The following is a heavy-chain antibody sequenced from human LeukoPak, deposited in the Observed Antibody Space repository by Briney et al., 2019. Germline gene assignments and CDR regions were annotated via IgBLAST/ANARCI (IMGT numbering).Heavy chain of an antibody. CDR3: ARGGYCSGAICYSPHSYYMDV. Sequence: PGGSQRLSCAASGFTFSSYWMSWVRQAPGKGLEWVAGIKHGGSGKYYVDSVKGRFTISRDNAKNSLFLQMNSLRAEDTAVYYCARGGYCSGAICYSPHSYYMDVSGKGTTVTVYS. D-gene: IGHD2-15*01. J-gene: IGHJ6*03. V-gene: IGHV3-7*01. CDR2: IKHGGSGK. CDR1: GFTFSSYW.